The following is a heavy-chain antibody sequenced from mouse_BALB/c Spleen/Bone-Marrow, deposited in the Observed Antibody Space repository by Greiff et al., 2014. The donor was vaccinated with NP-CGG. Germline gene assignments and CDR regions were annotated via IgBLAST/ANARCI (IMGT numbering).Heavy chain of an antibody. CDR1: GFTFTDYY. CDR2: IRNKANGYTT. V-gene: IGHV7-3*02. CDR3: ARDKNYGSYWYFDV. J-gene: IGHJ1*01. Sequence: DVQLQESGGGLVQPGGSLRLSCATSGFTFTDYYMSWVRQPPGKALEWLGFIRNKANGYTTEYSASVKGRLTISRDNSQSILCLQMNTLRAEDSATYYCARDKNYGSYWYFDVWGAGTTVTVSS. D-gene: IGHD2-1*01.